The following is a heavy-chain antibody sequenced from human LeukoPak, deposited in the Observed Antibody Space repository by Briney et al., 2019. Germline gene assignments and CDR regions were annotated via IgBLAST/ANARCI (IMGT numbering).Heavy chain of an antibody. V-gene: IGHV3-7*01. Sequence: GGSLRLSCAASGFSFSSYGMNWVRQAPGKGLEWVANINHDGSEKHCVDSVKGRFTTSRDNAKNSLYLQMNSLSADDTAIYYCARETSMPAATNRVVDYWGQGTLVTVSS. CDR1: GFSFSSYG. D-gene: IGHD6-13*01. CDR2: INHDGSEK. J-gene: IGHJ4*02. CDR3: ARETSMPAATNRVVDY.